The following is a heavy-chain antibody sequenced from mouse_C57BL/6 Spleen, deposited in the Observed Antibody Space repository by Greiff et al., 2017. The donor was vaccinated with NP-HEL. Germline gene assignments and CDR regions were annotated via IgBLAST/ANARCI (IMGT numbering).Heavy chain of an antibody. CDR1: GYTFTSYW. CDR2: IHPNSGST. CDR3: AREDSIYYDYDDGRRFAY. V-gene: IGHV1-64*01. Sequence: VQLQQPGAELVKPGASVKLSCKASGYTFTSYWMHWVKQRPGQGLEWIGMIHPNSGSTNYNEKFKSKATLTVDKSSSTAYMQLSSLTSEDSAVYYCAREDSIYYDYDDGRRFAYWGQGTLVTVSA. J-gene: IGHJ3*01. D-gene: IGHD2-4*01.